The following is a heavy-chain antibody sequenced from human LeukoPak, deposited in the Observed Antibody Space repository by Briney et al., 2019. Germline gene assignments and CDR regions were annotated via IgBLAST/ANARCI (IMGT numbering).Heavy chain of an antibody. CDR2: IRYSVST. Sequence: SETLSLTCTVSGGSITTYFWSWIRQPPGKGLEWVGYIRYSVSTSYNPSLKSRVTISVDTSKNQFSLKLSSVTAADTAVYYCARDRHSSSWYPYYYYGMDVWGQGTTVTVSS. V-gene: IGHV4-59*01. D-gene: IGHD6-13*01. J-gene: IGHJ6*02. CDR3: ARDRHSSSWYPYYYYGMDV. CDR1: GGSITTYF.